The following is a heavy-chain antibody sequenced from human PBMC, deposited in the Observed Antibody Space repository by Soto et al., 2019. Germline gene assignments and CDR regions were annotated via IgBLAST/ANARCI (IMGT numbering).Heavy chain of an antibody. V-gene: IGHV4-59*01. CDR1: GGSISGSY. Sequence: SETLSLTCSVSGGSISGSYWSWIRQSPGKGLEWLGYVYYTGSTNYSPSLRSRVSISVDTSKNEFSLRLSSVTAADTAVYFCARSVAVPGAHIDYWGQGTQVT. CDR3: ARSVAVPGAHIDY. CDR2: VYYTGST. D-gene: IGHD6-19*01. J-gene: IGHJ4*02.